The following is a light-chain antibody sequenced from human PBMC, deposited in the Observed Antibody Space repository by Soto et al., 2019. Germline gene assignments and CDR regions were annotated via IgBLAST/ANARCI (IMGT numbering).Light chain of an antibody. CDR3: SSYTTSNTHV. Sequence: QSVLTQLASVSGSPGQSITISCSGTSSDIGAYNYVSWHQQHPGKVPKIMIYDVSSRPSGVSNRFSGSKSGNTASLTISGLQAEDEADYYCSSYTTSNTHVFGGGTKVTVL. V-gene: IGLV2-14*01. CDR2: DVS. J-gene: IGLJ1*01. CDR1: SSDIGAYNY.